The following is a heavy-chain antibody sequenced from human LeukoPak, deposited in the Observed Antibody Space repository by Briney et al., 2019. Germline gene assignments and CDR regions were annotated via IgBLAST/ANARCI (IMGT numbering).Heavy chain of an antibody. D-gene: IGHD3-10*01. Sequence: PGGSLRLSCAASGFTVSGTYMNWVRQAPGKGLEWVSVIYAGGSIFYADSAKGRFTISRDNLRNTLYLQMNSLRAEDTALYYCAKGMFYYYSGMSDYWGQGTLVTVSS. CDR2: IYAGGSI. CDR1: GFTVSGTY. J-gene: IGHJ4*02. V-gene: IGHV3-53*01. CDR3: AKGMFYYYSGMSDY.